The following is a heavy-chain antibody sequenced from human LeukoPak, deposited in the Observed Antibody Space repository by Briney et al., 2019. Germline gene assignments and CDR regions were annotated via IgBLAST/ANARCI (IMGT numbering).Heavy chain of an antibody. J-gene: IGHJ4*02. Sequence: SVKVSCKASGGTFSSYAISWVRQAPGQGLEWMGRIIPILGIANYAQKFQGRVTITADNSTSTAYMELSSLRSEDTAVYYCNTYCSGGSCYSSSWWGQGTLVTVSS. CDR3: NTYCSGGSCYSSSW. CDR2: IIPILGIA. D-gene: IGHD2-15*01. CDR1: GGTFSSYA. V-gene: IGHV1-69*04.